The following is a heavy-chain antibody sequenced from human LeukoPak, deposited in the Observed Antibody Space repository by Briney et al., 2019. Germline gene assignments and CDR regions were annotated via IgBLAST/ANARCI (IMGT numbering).Heavy chain of an antibody. Sequence: PGGSLRLSCAASGFTFSSYSMNWVRQAPGKGLEWVSCISGSSSYIYSADSVKGRFTISRHNAKNSLYLQMNSLRAEDTAVYYCASLGTVTKNWFDPWGQGTLVTVSS. V-gene: IGHV3-21*01. CDR3: ASLGTVTKNWFDP. CDR2: ISGSSSYI. J-gene: IGHJ5*02. D-gene: IGHD4-17*01. CDR1: GFTFSSYS.